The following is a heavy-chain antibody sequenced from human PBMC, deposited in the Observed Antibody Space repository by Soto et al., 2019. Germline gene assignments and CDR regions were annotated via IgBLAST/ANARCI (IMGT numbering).Heavy chain of an antibody. V-gene: IGHV5-51*01. Sequence: ESLKISFKGSGETFPSYCIGWVRQMPGEGLEWMGVIYPSDSDIRYSPSFKGKVTISADKSITTAYLQWSSLKAADTAMYYWVRSGTSSGRFSDYWGQGTLVTVSS. J-gene: IGHJ4*02. CDR1: GETFPSYC. CDR2: IYPSDSDI. CDR3: VRSGTSSGRFSDY. D-gene: IGHD2-15*01.